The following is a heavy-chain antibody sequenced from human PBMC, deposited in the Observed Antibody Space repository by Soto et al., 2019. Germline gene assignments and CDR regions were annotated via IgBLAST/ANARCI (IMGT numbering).Heavy chain of an antibody. V-gene: IGHV3-23*01. Sequence: PGGSLRLSCPASGFTFSNYAMNWGRQAPGKGLEWVSGFGVGGNYIYYADSVKGRFTISRDNSKNTLYLQMNSLRAEDTAVYYCAKDAISGNQVWDYFDYWGQGPPVTVSS. D-gene: IGHD7-27*01. J-gene: IGHJ4*02. CDR1: GFTFSNYA. CDR3: AKDAISGNQVWDYFDY. CDR2: FGVGGNYI.